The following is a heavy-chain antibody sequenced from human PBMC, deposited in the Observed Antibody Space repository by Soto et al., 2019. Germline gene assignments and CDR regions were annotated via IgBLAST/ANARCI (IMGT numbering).Heavy chain of an antibody. J-gene: IGHJ3*01. D-gene: IGHD2-15*01. V-gene: IGHV3-30*03. CDR1: GFTLKSYA. CDR3: AREYLGGSNVFYV. Sequence: QVHLEDSGGRVVQPGRSLRLSCVASGFTLKSYAMHWVRQAPGKGLQWVASISNDGITKNYAESMKGRFLISRDTSKNKVDLQMNSLRIEDTASYYCAREYLGGSNVFYVWGRGTVVTVSS. CDR2: ISNDGITK.